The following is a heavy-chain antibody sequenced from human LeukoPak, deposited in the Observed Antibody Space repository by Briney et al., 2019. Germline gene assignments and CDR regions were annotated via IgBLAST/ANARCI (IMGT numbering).Heavy chain of an antibody. CDR2: ISNSGYT. V-gene: IGHV3-23*01. CDR1: GFTFSSYA. D-gene: IGHD6-25*01. J-gene: IGHJ4*02. CDR3: AREGTKEQRVDY. Sequence: GSLRLSCAASGFTFSSYAMSWVRQTPGKGLEWVSSISNSGYTYYADSVKGRFTISRDNSKNTLYLQMNSLRAEDTAVYYCAREGTKEQRVDYWGQGTLVTVSS.